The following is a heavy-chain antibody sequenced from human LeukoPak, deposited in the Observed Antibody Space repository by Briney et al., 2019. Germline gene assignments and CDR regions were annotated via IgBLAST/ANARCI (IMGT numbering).Heavy chain of an antibody. D-gene: IGHD5-12*01. CDR1: GGSFSGYY. J-gene: IGHJ4*02. V-gene: IGHV4-34*01. Sequence: SETLSLTCAVYGGSFSGYYWSWIRQPPGKGLEWIGEINHSGSTNYNPFLKSRVTISVDTSKNQFSLKLSSVTAADTAVYYCARRRLIVATITYYYFDYWGQGTLVTVSS. CDR2: INHSGST. CDR3: ARRRLIVATITYYYFDY.